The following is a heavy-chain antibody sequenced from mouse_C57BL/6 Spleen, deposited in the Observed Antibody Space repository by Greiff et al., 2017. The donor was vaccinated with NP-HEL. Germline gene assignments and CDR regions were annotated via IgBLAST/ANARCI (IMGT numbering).Heavy chain of an antibody. CDR3: TRFSNWDRDYFDY. D-gene: IGHD4-1*01. Sequence: EVQLVESGGGLVQPGGSMKLSCVASGFTFSNYWMNWVRQSPEKGLEWVAQIRLKSDNYATHYAESVKGRFTISRDDSKSSVYLQMNNLRAEDTGIYYCTRFSNWDRDYFDYWGQGTTLTVSS. CDR2: IRLKSDNYAT. V-gene: IGHV6-3*01. CDR1: GFTFSNYW. J-gene: IGHJ2*01.